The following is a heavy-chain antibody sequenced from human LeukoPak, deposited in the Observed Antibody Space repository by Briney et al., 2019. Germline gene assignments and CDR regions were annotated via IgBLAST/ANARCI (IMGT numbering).Heavy chain of an antibody. D-gene: IGHD3-10*01. J-gene: IGHJ4*02. CDR3: ARSDGAGSYYYFDY. Sequence: SETLSLTCTVSGGSISGSSYYWGWIRQPPGKGVEWIGSIYYSGSTNYNPALKSRLTISVDTSTNHFSLKLSSVTAADTAVYYCARSDGAGSYYYFDYWGQGTLVTVSS. V-gene: IGHV4-39*07. CDR1: GGSISGSSYY. CDR2: IYYSGST.